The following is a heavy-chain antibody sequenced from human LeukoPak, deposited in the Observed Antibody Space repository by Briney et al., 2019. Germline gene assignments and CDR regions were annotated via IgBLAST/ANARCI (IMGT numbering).Heavy chain of an antibody. Sequence: SETLSLTCSVSGGPLNNYYWSWMPEPPGRGLEWIVYIYYSGSTSYNPSLKSRLTISVDTSNNQFSLKLRSVTAADTGVYFCARGGRSAAAYYYMDASGRGTTVTASS. CDR3: ARGGRSAAAYYYMDA. D-gene: IGHD6-13*01. V-gene: IGHV4-59*12. CDR2: IYYSGST. J-gene: IGHJ6*03. CDR1: GGPLNNYY.